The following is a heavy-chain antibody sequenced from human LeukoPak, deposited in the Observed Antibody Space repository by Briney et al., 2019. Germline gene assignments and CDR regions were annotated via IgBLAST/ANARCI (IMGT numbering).Heavy chain of an antibody. CDR3: ARDRGFDSSGYDDY. Sequence: SVKASCKASGGTFSSYAISWVRQAPGQGLEWMGRIIPIFGTANYAQKFQGRVTITTDESTSTAYMELSSLRSEDTAVYYCARDRGFDSSGYDDYWGQGTLVTVSS. J-gene: IGHJ4*02. CDR1: GGTFSSYA. D-gene: IGHD3-22*01. V-gene: IGHV1-69*05. CDR2: IIPIFGTA.